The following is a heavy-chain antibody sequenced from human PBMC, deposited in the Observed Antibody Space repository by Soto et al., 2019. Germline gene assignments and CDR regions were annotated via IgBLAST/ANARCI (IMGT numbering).Heavy chain of an antibody. CDR1: GFIFNYSW. CDR3: TTDSYIDIPIVRFDY. D-gene: IGHD2-15*01. Sequence: GSLRLSCAASGFIFNYSWMNWVRQAPGKGLEWVARIKSNNDGGTIDYAASVRGRFTISRDDSKNTLYLQMNALKTEDTAVYYCTTDSYIDIPIVRFDYWGHGTLVTVSS. V-gene: IGHV3-15*07. CDR2: IKSNNDGGTI. J-gene: IGHJ4*01.